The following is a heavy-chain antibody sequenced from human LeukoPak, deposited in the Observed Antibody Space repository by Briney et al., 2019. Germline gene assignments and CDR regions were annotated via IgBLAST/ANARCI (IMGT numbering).Heavy chain of an antibody. V-gene: IGHV4-61*02. Sequence: PSTTLSPPRPVSCGSISSGSYYWSWIRQPPGKGLEWIGRIYTSGSTNYNPSLKSRVTISVDTSKNQFSLKLSSVTAADTAVYYRAREGGGSSWYVVGAPGNWFDPWGQGTLVTVSS. D-gene: IGHD6-13*01. CDR3: AREGGGSSWYVVGAPGNWFDP. J-gene: IGHJ5*02. CDR1: CGSISSGSYY. CDR2: IYTSGST.